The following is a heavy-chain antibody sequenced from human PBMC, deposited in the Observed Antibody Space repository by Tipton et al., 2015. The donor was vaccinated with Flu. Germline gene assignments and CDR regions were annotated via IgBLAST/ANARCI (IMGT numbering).Heavy chain of an antibody. V-gene: IGHV4-4*07. CDR3: ARGSGSGTFVIFDY. J-gene: IGHJ4*02. CDR1: GGSLSSFY. D-gene: IGHD3-10*01. CDR2: IYSSGIT. Sequence: TLSLTCTVSGGSLSSFYWTWIRQPAGKGLEWIGRIYSSGITKYNPSLKSRVTMSVDTSKNQFSLSLSSVTAADTAVYYCARGSGSGTFVIFDYWGQGTLAAVSS.